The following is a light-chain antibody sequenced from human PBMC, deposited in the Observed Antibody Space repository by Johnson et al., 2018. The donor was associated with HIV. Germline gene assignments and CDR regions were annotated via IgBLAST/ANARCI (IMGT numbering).Light chain of an antibody. CDR2: DNN. CDR3: GTWGGV. Sequence: VLTQPPSVSAAPGQKVTISCSGSSSNIGNNYVSWYQQVPGAAPKLLIYDNNRRPSGIPDRFSGSKSGTSATLGITGLQTGDEADYYCGTWGGVFGTGTKVTVL. CDR1: SSNIGNNY. V-gene: IGLV1-51*01. J-gene: IGLJ1*01.